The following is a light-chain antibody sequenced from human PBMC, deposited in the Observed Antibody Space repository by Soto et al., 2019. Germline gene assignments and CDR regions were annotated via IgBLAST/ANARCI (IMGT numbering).Light chain of an antibody. CDR1: TSNIANNY. V-gene: IGLV1-51*01. CDR3: GTWDSTLSVGV. CDR2: DDR. Sequence: QSVLTQPPSVSAAPGQTVTISCSGSTSNIANNYVSWYQQLPGTAPKLLIYDDRERPSGIPDRFSGSKSGTSATLGITGLQTGDEADYYCGTWDSTLSVGVFGGGTKLTVL. J-gene: IGLJ2*01.